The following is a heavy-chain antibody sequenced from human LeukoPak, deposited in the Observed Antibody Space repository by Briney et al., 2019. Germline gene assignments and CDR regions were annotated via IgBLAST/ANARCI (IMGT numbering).Heavy chain of an antibody. Sequence: GGSLRLSCAASGFTFSSYAMHWVRQAPGKGLEWVAVISYDGSNKYYADSVKGRFTISRDNSKNTLYLQMNSLRAEDTAVYYCARDGGGYCSGGSCYSIPEAFDIWGQGTMVTVSS. CDR1: GFTFSSYA. J-gene: IGHJ3*02. CDR3: ARDGGGYCSGGSCYSIPEAFDI. V-gene: IGHV3-30*04. D-gene: IGHD2-15*01. CDR2: ISYDGSNK.